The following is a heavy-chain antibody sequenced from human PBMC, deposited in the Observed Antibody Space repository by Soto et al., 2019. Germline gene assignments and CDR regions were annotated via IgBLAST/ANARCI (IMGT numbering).Heavy chain of an antibody. Sequence: QGQLVQSGPEVKRPGSSVKISCKDSGGLFSSFAVSWVRQAPGQGLEWLGGIIPVFGTTNYAEKFQGRVTITADESTTTAYVELSGLKSGDTAIYYCGRGGGPYVWFNECWGQGTLVTVTS. J-gene: IGHJ4*02. V-gene: IGHV1-69*01. D-gene: IGHD3-16*01. CDR1: GGLFSSFA. CDR2: IIPVFGTT. CDR3: GRGGGPYVWFNEC.